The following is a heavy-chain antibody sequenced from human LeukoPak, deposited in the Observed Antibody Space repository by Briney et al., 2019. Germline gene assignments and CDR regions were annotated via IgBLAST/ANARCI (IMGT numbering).Heavy chain of an antibody. CDR2: INPNTGGT. D-gene: IGHD6-13*01. CDR3: ARGRDSDSWYFDWFDP. J-gene: IGHJ5*02. V-gene: IGHV1-2*02. Sequence: ASVKVSCMPSGYTFTGYFLHWVRQAPGQGLEWMGWINPNTGGTNYAQRFQGRVSMTRDTSISTAYMELNRLRSDDTAVYYCARGRDSDSWYFDWFDPWGHGTLVTVSS. CDR1: GYTFTGYF.